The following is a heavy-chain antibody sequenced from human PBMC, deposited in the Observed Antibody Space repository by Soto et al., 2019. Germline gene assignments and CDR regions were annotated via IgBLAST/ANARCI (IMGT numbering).Heavy chain of an antibody. Sequence: GGSLRLSCAASGFTFSSYGMHWVRQAPGKGLEWVAVISYDGSNKYYADSVKGRFTISRDNSKNTLYLQMNSLRAEDTAVYYCARGYGDYGTGGAFDIWGQGTMVTVSS. D-gene: IGHD4-17*01. CDR3: ARGYGDYGTGGAFDI. CDR1: GFTFSSYG. J-gene: IGHJ3*02. V-gene: IGHV3-30*03. CDR2: ISYDGSNK.